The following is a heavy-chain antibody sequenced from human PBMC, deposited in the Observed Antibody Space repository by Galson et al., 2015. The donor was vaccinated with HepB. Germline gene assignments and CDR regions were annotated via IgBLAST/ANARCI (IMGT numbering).Heavy chain of an antibody. CDR3: ARARYSSSPPDY. CDR1: DYTFSIYG. Sequence: SVKVSCKASDYTFSIYGLTWVRQAPGQGLEWVGWISAYNGNTNYAQKLQGRVTVTTDTSTSTAYMELRSLRSDDTAVYYCARARYSSSPPDYWGQGTLVTVSS. D-gene: IGHD6-6*01. J-gene: IGHJ4*02. CDR2: ISAYNGNT. V-gene: IGHV1-18*01.